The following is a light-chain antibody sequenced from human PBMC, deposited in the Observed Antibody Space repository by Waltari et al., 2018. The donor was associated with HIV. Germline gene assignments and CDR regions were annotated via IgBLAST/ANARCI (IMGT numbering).Light chain of an antibody. CDR3: AAWDDSLNGVV. J-gene: IGLJ2*01. Sequence: QSVLTQPPSASGTPGQRVTISCSGSSSNIGRNTVNWYQQLPGTAPKLLIYSNNQRPSGVPGRCSASKSGTSASLAISGLQSEDEADYYCAAWDDSLNGVVFGGGTKLTVL. CDR2: SNN. CDR1: SSNIGRNT. V-gene: IGLV1-44*01.